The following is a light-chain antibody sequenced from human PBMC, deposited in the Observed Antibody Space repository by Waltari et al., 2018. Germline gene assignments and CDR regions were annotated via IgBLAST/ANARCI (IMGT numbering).Light chain of an antibody. V-gene: IGLV3-10*01. Sequence: SPELTQPPSVSVSPGQTARITCSGDALPTKYIYWYQQKSGQAPVMLIYEDNKRPSGIPERFSGSSSGTLATLTVSGAVVEDEGDYYCYSTDSSSFPLFGGGTRLTVL. CDR3: YSTDSSSFPL. CDR2: EDN. J-gene: IGLJ3*02. CDR1: ALPTKY.